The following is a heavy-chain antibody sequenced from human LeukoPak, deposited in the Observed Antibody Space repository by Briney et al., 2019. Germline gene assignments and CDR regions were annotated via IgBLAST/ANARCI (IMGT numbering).Heavy chain of an antibody. CDR3: AREVVLATGY. J-gene: IGHJ4*02. CDR2: NSSSSSFI. D-gene: IGHD1-26*01. V-gene: IGHV3-21*01. Sequence: PGGSLTLSCAASGFSFSRYTMKWVRPAAGGGLEWVSSNSSSSSFIYYADSVKGRFTISRDNAKNSLYLQMNSLRDEDRDVYYCAREVVLATGYWGQRTLVTVAS. CDR1: GFSFSRYT.